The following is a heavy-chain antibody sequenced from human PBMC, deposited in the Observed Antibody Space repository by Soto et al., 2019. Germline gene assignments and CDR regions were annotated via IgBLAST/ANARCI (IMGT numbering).Heavy chain of an antibody. CDR2: IYYSGST. V-gene: IGHV4-31*03. CDR1: GGSISSGGYY. Sequence: QVQLQESGPGLVKPSQTLSLTCTVSGGSISSGGYYWSWIRQNPGKGLEWIGYIYYSGSTYYHPSLKGRVTISVDTSKNQFSLKLSSVTAADTAVYYCARESDQEWLLRNWGQGTLVTVSS. D-gene: IGHD3-3*01. J-gene: IGHJ4*02. CDR3: ARESDQEWLLRN.